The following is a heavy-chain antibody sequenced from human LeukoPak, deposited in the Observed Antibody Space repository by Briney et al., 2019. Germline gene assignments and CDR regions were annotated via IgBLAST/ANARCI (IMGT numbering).Heavy chain of an antibody. V-gene: IGHV5-51*01. CDR1: GYSFANSW. J-gene: IGHJ6*02. D-gene: IGHD4/OR15-4a*01. CDR2: IYPGDSDT. CDR3: ARRHDYHYGMDV. Sequence: GGSLKISCKSSGYSFANSWIAWVRQVPGKGLEWMGIIYPGDSDTRYSPSFQGQVTISADKSISTAHLQWSSLKASDTAIYYCARRHDYHYGMDVWGQGTTVTVYS.